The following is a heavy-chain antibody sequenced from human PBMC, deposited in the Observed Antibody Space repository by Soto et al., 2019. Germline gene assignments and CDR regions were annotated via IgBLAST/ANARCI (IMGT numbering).Heavy chain of an antibody. J-gene: IGHJ5*02. V-gene: IGHV1-18*04. CDR2: ISAYNGNT. CDR3: ARPYYDILTGYENWFDP. Sequence: ASVKVSCKASGYTFTSYCISWVRQAPGQGLEWMGWISAYNGNTNYAQKLQGRVTMTTDTSTSTAYMELRSLRSDDTAVYYCARPYYDILTGYENWFDPWGQGTLVTVSS. CDR1: GYTFTSYC. D-gene: IGHD3-9*01.